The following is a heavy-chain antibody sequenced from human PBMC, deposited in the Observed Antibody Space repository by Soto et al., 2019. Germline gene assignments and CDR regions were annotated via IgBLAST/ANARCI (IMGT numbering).Heavy chain of an antibody. D-gene: IGHD2-15*01. J-gene: IGHJ6*02. CDR3: ARGGSLLRHYDYYGMDV. CDR2: INHSGST. V-gene: IGHV4-34*01. Sequence: QVQLQQWGAGLLKPSETLSLTCAVYGGSFSGYYWSWIRQPPGKGLEWIGEINHSGSTNYNPSLKSRVTIPVXXSXNXXSLKLSSVTAADTAVYYCARGGSLLRHYDYYGMDVWGQGTTVTVSS. CDR1: GGSFSGYY.